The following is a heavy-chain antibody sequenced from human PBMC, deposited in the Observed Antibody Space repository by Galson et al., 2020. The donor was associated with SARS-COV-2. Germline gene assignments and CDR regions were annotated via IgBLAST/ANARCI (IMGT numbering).Heavy chain of an antibody. J-gene: IGHJ4*02. CDR1: VFTFSDFA. CDR3: LSFSSTRDNY. V-gene: IGHV3-64D*09. D-gene: IGHD6-13*01. CDR2: ISSNGGTS. Sequence: PGGSLRLSCSASVFTFSDFAMHWVRQAPGKGLEYVSAISSNGGTSFYADSVNGRFTMSRDNAKNTFYLQMTGLRVEDTAFYYCLSFSSTRDNYWGQGTLVTVTS.